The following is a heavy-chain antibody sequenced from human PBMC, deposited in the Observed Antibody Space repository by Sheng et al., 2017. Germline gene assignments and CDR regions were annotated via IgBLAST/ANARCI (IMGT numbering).Heavy chain of an antibody. CDR1: GGSFSGYY. J-gene: IGHJ6*02. CDR2: INHSGST. Sequence: QVQIQQWGAGLLKPSETLSLTCAVYGGSFSGYYWSWIRQPPGKGLEWIGEINHSGSTNYNPSLKSRVTISVDTSKNQFSLKLSSVTAADTAVYYCARGLFVVVPAASNYYYYGMDVWGQGTMVTVSS. V-gene: IGHV4-34*01. D-gene: IGHD2-2*01. CDR3: ARGLFVVVPAASNYYYYGMDV.